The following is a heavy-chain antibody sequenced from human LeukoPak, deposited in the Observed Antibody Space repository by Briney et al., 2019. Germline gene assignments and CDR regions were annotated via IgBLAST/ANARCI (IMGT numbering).Heavy chain of an antibody. CDR3: ARQRDPGFIVVVPAYYYGMDV. Sequence: ASVKVSCKASGGTFSSYAISWVRQAPGQGLEWMGGIIPIFGTANYAQKFQGRVTITADESTSTAYMELSSLRSEDTAVYYCARQRDPGFIVVVPAYYYGMDVWGQGTTVTVSS. D-gene: IGHD2-2*01. CDR2: IIPIFGTA. V-gene: IGHV1-69*01. J-gene: IGHJ6*02. CDR1: GGTFSSYA.